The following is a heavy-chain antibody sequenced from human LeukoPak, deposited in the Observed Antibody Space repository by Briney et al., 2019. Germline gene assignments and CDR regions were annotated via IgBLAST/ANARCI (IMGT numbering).Heavy chain of an antibody. Sequence: AASVKVSCKASGYTFTSYDINWVRQATGQGLEWMGIINPSGGSTSYAQKFQGRVTMTRDTSTSTVYMELSSLRSEDTAVYYCARVTLRGSYDGGFDYWGQGTLVTVSS. V-gene: IGHV1-46*01. CDR1: GYTFTSYD. CDR3: ARVTLRGSYDGGFDY. CDR2: INPSGGST. D-gene: IGHD1-26*01. J-gene: IGHJ4*02.